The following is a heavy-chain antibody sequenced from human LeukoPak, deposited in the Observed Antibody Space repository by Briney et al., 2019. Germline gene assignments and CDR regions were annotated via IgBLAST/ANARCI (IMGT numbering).Heavy chain of an antibody. CDR3: ARDRLQATVTTKFSYMDV. D-gene: IGHD4-11*01. CDR1: GGTFSSNT. CDR2: IILIFGTA. V-gene: IGHV1-69*05. Sequence: ASVTITCNAAGGTFSSNTISWVRHRPVPGLELMGGIILIFGTANYAQKFQGRVTITTDESTSTAYMELSSLRSEDTAVYYCARDRLQATVTTKFSYMDVWGKGTTVTVSS. J-gene: IGHJ6*03.